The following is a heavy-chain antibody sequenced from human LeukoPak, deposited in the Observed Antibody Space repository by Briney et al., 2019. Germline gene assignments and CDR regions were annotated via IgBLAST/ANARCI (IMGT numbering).Heavy chain of an antibody. Sequence: PGGSLRLSCAASGFTFSSYGMHWVRQAPGKGLEWVAFIRYDGSNKYYADSVKGRFTISRDNSKNTLHLQMNSLRAEDTAVYYCAKDYWSKIGLWSGYYIDYWGQGTLVTVSS. J-gene: IGHJ4*02. CDR3: AKDYWSKIGLWSGYYIDY. D-gene: IGHD3-3*01. CDR1: GFTFSSYG. CDR2: IRYDGSNK. V-gene: IGHV3-30*02.